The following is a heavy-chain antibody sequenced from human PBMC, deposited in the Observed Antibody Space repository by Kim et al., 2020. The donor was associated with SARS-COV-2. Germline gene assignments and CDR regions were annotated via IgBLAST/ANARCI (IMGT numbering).Heavy chain of an antibody. Sequence: SETLSLTCAVYGGSFSGYYWSWIRQPPGKGLEWIGEINHSGSTNYNPSLKSRVTISVDTSKNQFSLKLSSVTAADTAVYYCARGLRRYYDSSGYYYGAYYFDYWGQGTLVTVSS. V-gene: IGHV4-34*01. D-gene: IGHD3-22*01. J-gene: IGHJ4*02. CDR3: ARGLRRYYDSSGYYYGAYYFDY. CDR2: INHSGST. CDR1: GGSFSGYY.